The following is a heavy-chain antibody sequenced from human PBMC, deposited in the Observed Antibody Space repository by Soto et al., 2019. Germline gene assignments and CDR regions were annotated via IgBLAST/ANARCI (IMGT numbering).Heavy chain of an antibody. V-gene: IGHV1-8*01. Sequence: ASLKVSCKASGYTFTSYDINWVRQATGQGLEWMGWMNPNSGNTGYAQKFQGRVTMTRNTSISTAYMELSSLRSEDTAVYYCATRLATTTGPGAFDIWGQGTMDTISS. D-gene: IGHD1-1*01. CDR1: GYTFTSYD. CDR3: ATRLATTTGPGAFDI. CDR2: MNPNSGNT. J-gene: IGHJ3*02.